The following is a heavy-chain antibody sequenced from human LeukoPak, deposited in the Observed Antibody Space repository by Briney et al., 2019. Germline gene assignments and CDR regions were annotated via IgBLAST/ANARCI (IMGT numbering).Heavy chain of an antibody. Sequence: PGGSLRLSCAATGFTVSNNYMTWVRQAPGKGLEWVSILHSAGTTYYSDSVKGRFTISRDNSKNTLHLQMNSLRAEDTAVYYCARDRRSSGLYGMDVWGQGTTVTVSS. V-gene: IGHV3-66*01. CDR2: LHSAGTT. J-gene: IGHJ6*02. D-gene: IGHD6-19*01. CDR1: GFTVSNNY. CDR3: ARDRRSSGLYGMDV.